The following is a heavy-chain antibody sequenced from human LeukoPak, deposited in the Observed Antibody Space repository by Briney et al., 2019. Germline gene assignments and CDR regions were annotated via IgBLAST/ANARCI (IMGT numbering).Heavy chain of an antibody. J-gene: IGHJ1*01. CDR1: GYTFSGYY. Sequence: ASVKVSCKASGYTFSGYYMHWVRQAPGQGLEWMGWINPNSGGTKYAQRFQGRVTMTRDTSISTAYMELSRLRSDDTAVYYCARDRRPVYSNYEYFQHWGQGTLVTVSS. V-gene: IGHV1-2*02. D-gene: IGHD4-11*01. CDR3: ARDRRPVYSNYEYFQH. CDR2: INPNSGGT.